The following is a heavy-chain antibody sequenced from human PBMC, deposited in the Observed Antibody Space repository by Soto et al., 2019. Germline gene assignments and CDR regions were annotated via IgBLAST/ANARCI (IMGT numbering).Heavy chain of an antibody. V-gene: IGHV1-58*01. CDR1: GFTFSTSA. CDR3: AARRSGLYAMDV. Sequence: MQLVQSGPEVKKPGTSVKVSCKASGFTFSTSAVQWVRQASGQRPEWMGWIVGGSGNTNYAQNSQERVIITRDMSTSTVYMELSSPRSDDTAVYFCAARRSGLYAMDVWGQGTTVTVSS. J-gene: IGHJ6*02. D-gene: IGHD1-26*01. CDR2: IVGGSGNT.